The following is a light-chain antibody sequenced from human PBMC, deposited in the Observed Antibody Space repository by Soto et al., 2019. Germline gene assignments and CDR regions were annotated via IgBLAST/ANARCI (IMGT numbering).Light chain of an antibody. J-gene: IGLJ1*01. Sequence: QSVLTQPPSVSGSPGQSVTISCTGTSSDVGSYNRVSWYQQPPGTAPKLMISEVSNRPSGVPDRFSGSKSGNTASLTISGFQAEDEADYYCSSYTSSSTYVFGTGTKATVL. CDR2: EVS. CDR3: SSYTSSSTYV. V-gene: IGLV2-18*02. CDR1: SSDVGSYNR.